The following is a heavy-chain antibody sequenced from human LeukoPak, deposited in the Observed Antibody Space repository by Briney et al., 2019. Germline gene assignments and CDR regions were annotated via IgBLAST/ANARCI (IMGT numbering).Heavy chain of an antibody. CDR2: IRFDGSNK. V-gene: IGHV3-30*02. J-gene: IGHJ5*02. D-gene: IGHD1-26*01. CDR3: AKRARSALSAGA. Sequence: GGSLRLSCAASGFTFSHFGMHWVRQAPGKGLEWVSYIRFDGSNKYYTDSVKGRFGISRDNPKSTVYLQMNSLRTEHTAVYYCAKRARSALSAGAWGQGTLVTVSS. CDR1: GFTFSHFG.